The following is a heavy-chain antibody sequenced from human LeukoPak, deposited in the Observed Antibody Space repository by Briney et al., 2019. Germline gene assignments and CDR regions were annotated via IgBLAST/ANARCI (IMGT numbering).Heavy chain of an antibody. J-gene: IGHJ5*02. Sequence: SQTPSLTCAVSGGSISSGGYSWSWIRQPPGKGLEWIGYIYHSGSTYYNPSLKSRVTISVDRSKNQFSLKLSSVTAADTAVYYCARVSGNNWFDPWGQGTLVTVSS. CDR1: GGSISSGGYS. CDR3: ARVSGNNWFDP. V-gene: IGHV4-30-2*01. CDR2: IYHSGST.